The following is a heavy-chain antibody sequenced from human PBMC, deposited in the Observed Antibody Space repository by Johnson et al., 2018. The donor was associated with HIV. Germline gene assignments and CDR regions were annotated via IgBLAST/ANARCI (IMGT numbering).Heavy chain of an antibody. J-gene: IGHJ3*01. CDR2: IKEDGSEK. V-gene: IGHV3-7*04. Sequence: VQLVESGGGVVQPGRSLRLSCAASGFTFSSYAMHWVRQAPGKGLEWVANIKEDGSEKYDVDSVKGRFTISRDDSQNSLYLQMNSLEAEDTAVYYCARAPEVRGVDAFDVWGQGTVVTVSS. CDR1: GFTFSSYA. D-gene: IGHD3-10*01. CDR3: ARAPEVRGVDAFDV.